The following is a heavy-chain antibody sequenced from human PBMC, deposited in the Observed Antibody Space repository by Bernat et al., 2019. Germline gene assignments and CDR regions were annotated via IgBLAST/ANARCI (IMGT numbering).Heavy chain of an antibody. CDR1: GFTFSSYS. D-gene: IGHD1-26*01. V-gene: IGHV3-21*01. CDR3: ARRTGSNYYYYMDV. CDR2: ISSSSSYI. J-gene: IGHJ6*03. Sequence: EVQLVESGGGLVKPGGSLRLSCAASGFTFSSYSMNWVRQAPGKGLEWVSFISSSSSYIYYADSVKGRFTISRDNAKNSLYLQMNSLRAEDTAVYYCARRTGSNYYYYMDVWGKGTTVTVSS.